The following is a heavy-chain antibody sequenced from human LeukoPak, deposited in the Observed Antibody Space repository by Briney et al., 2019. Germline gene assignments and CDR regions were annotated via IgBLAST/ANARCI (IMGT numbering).Heavy chain of an antibody. V-gene: IGHV1-18*04. CDR2: ISAYNGNT. J-gene: IGHJ6*02. CDR1: GYTFTSYG. D-gene: IGHD3-10*01. Sequence: GASVKVSCKASGYTFTSYGISWVRQAPGQGLEWMGWISAYNGNTNYAQKLQGTVTMTTDTSTSAAYMELRSLRFDDTAVYYCARARAGSSYYYGMDVWGQGTTVTVSS. CDR3: ARARAGSSYYYGMDV.